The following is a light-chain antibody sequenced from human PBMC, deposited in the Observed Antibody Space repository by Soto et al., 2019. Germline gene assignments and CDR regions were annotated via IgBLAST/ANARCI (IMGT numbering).Light chain of an antibody. Sequence: EIVLTQFPATLSLSPGERATLSCRASQSVSSYLAWYQQKPGPAPRLLIYDASNRATGIPARFSGSGSGTDFTLTISSLEPEDFAVYYCQQRSNWPPGALTFGGGTKVEIK. CDR3: QQRSNWPPGALT. V-gene: IGKV3-11*01. CDR1: QSVSSY. J-gene: IGKJ4*01. CDR2: DAS.